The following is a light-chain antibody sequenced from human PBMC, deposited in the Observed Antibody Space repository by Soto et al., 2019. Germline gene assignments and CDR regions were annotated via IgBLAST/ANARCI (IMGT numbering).Light chain of an antibody. J-gene: IGKJ4*01. CDR3: QQYYSYPPLT. CDR2: AAS. Sequence: DIQMTQSPSTLAGSVGDRVTITCRASQTISSWLAWYQQKPGKAPRLLIYAASTLQSGVPSRFSGSGSGTDFTLTISCLQSEDFATYYCQQYYSYPPLTFGGGTKVDIK. CDR1: QTISSW. V-gene: IGKV1-5*01.